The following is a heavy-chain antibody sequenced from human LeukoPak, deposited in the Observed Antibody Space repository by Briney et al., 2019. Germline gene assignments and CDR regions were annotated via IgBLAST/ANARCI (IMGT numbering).Heavy chain of an antibody. CDR2: IYYSGST. CDR3: ARVPVVRHDFDY. Sequence: PSETLSLTCTVSGGSISSYYWSWIRQPPGKGLEWIGYIYYSGSTNYNPSLKSRVTISVDTSKNQFSLKLSSVTAADTAVYYCARVPVVRHDFDYWGQGTLVTVSS. V-gene: IGHV4-59*01. CDR1: GGSISSYY. J-gene: IGHJ4*02. D-gene: IGHD4-23*01.